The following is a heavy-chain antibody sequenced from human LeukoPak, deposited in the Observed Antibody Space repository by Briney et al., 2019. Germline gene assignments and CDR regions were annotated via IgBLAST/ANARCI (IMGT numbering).Heavy chain of an antibody. J-gene: IGHJ4*02. Sequence: GGSLRLSCVASGFTFTGHSIHWVRQAPGKGLEWVAVVGTDEKTIFYADSLKGRFTISRDSSKNTLYLQMNSLRAEDAAVYYCAKAPVTSCRGAYCYPFDYWGQGTLVTVSS. CDR2: VGTDEKTI. D-gene: IGHD2-21*01. V-gene: IGHV3-30*04. CDR1: GFTFTGHS. CDR3: AKAPVTSCRGAYCYPFDY.